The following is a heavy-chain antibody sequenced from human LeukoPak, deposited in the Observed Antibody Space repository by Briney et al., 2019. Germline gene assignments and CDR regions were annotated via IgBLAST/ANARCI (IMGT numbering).Heavy chain of an antibody. Sequence: SLRLSCAASGFTFDDYAMHWVRQAPGKGLEWVSVISGSGDNTYYADSVKGRFTISRDNAKNTLFLQMNSLRAEDTAEYYCARGLYASIYWGQGTLVTVSS. J-gene: IGHJ4*02. CDR3: ARGLYASIY. D-gene: IGHD3-16*01. CDR2: ISGSGDNT. CDR1: GFTFDDYA. V-gene: IGHV3-23*01.